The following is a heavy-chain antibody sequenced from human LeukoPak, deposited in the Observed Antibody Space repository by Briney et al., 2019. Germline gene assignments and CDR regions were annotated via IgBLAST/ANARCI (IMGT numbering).Heavy chain of an antibody. J-gene: IGHJ4*02. CDR3: AKTRQQQLKIYYFDY. Sequence: PGGSLRLSCAASGFTFGSYAMSWVRQAPGKGLEWVSAISGSGGSTYYADSVKGRFTISRDNSKNTLYLQMNSLRAEDTAVYYCAKTRQQQLKIYYFDYWGQGTLVTVSS. D-gene: IGHD6-13*01. CDR2: ISGSGGST. CDR1: GFTFGSYA. V-gene: IGHV3-23*01.